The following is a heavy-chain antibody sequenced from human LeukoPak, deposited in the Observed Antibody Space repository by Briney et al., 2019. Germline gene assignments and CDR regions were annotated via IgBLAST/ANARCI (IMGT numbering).Heavy chain of an antibody. V-gene: IGHV4-30-2*01. CDR3: AGTEIAATCGFDP. D-gene: IGHD6-13*01. Sequence: SQTLSLTCTVSGGSISSGGYYWSWIRQPPGKGLEWIGYIYHSGSTYYNPSLKSRVTISVDRSKNQFSLKLSSVTAADTAVHYCAGTEIAATCGFDPWGQGTLVTVSS. CDR1: GGSISSGGYY. CDR2: IYHSGST. J-gene: IGHJ5*02.